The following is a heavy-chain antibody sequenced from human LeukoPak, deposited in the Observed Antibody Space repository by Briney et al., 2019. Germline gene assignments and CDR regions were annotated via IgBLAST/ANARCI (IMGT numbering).Heavy chain of an antibody. CDR3: ARDSASIVVVPAAMTYYYYMDV. J-gene: IGHJ6*03. CDR1: GFTFSSYG. V-gene: IGHV3-33*05. CDR2: ISYDGSNK. D-gene: IGHD2-2*01. Sequence: PGGSLRLSCAASGFTFSSYGMHWVRQAPGKGLEWVAVISYDGSNKYYADSVKGRFTISRDNAKNSLYLQMNSLRAEDTAVYYCARDSASIVVVPAAMTYYYYMDVWGKGTTVTISS.